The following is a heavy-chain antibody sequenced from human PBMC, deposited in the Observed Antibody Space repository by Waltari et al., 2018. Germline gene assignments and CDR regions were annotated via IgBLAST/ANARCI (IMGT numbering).Heavy chain of an antibody. V-gene: IGHV1-69*05. CDR1: GGTLSSYA. D-gene: IGHD3-10*01. CDR2: SIPIFGTA. Sequence: QVQLVQSGAEVKKPGSSVKVSCKASGGTLSSYAISWVRQAPGQGLEWMGGSIPIFGTANYAQKFQGRVTITTDESTSTAYMELSSLRSEDTAVYYCARVSDWTNYGSGVIDYWGQGTLVTVSS. J-gene: IGHJ4*02. CDR3: ARVSDWTNYGSGVIDY.